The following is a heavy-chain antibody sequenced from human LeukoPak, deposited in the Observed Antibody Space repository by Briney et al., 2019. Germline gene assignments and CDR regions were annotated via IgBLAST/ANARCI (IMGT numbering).Heavy chain of an antibody. D-gene: IGHD3-22*01. Sequence: GGSLRLSCAASGFTFDDYAMHWVRQAPGKGLEWVSLISGDGGSTDYADSVKGRFTISRDNSKNSLYLQMNSLRTEDTALYYCAKLPPPFYDSSGYPLDYWGQGTLVTVSS. CDR1: GFTFDDYA. J-gene: IGHJ4*02. CDR2: ISGDGGST. CDR3: AKLPPPFYDSSGYPLDY. V-gene: IGHV3-43*02.